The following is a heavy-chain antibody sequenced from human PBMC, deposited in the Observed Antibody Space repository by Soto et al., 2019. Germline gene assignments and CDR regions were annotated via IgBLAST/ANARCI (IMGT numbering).Heavy chain of an antibody. D-gene: IGHD5-18*01. CDR3: AKEEYSYGQPNDDFDI. Sequence: QVQLVESGGGVVQPGRSLRVSCAASGFTFRTYGIHWVRQAPGKGLEWVAGISYDGSEKYYGESVKGRFTISRDNSKSTLYLQMNGLRGEDTAVYYWAKEEYSYGQPNDDFDIWGQGTMVTVSS. V-gene: IGHV3-30*18. CDR2: ISYDGSEK. CDR1: GFTFRTYG. J-gene: IGHJ3*02.